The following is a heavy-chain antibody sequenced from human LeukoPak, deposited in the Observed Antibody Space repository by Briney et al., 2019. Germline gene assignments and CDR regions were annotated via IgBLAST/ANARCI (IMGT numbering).Heavy chain of an antibody. CDR2: INHSGST. J-gene: IGHJ1*01. CDR1: GGSFSGYY. D-gene: IGHD2-15*01. Sequence: SETLSLSCAVYGGSFSGYYWSWILQPPGKGLEWIGEINHSGSTNSNPSLKSRVTISVDTSKNQFSLKLSSVTAADTAVYYCARRLLGYCSGGSCYSGYFQHWGQGTLVTVSS. CDR3: ARRLLGYCSGGSCYSGYFQH. V-gene: IGHV4-34*01.